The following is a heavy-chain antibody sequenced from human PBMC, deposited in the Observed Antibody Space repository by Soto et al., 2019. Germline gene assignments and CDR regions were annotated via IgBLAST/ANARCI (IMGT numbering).Heavy chain of an antibody. CDR3: ARGKKAAESHDY. Sequence: PSETLSLTCTVSGGSISSTTYYWAWIRQPPGKGLEYIGIIEYSGGTYYNPSLKSRVTISVDTSENHFSLKLSSVTAADTALYDCARGKKAAESHDYWGQGTLVTVSS. D-gene: IGHD6-13*01. V-gene: IGHV4-39*02. CDR1: GGSISSTTYY. J-gene: IGHJ4*02. CDR2: IEYSGGT.